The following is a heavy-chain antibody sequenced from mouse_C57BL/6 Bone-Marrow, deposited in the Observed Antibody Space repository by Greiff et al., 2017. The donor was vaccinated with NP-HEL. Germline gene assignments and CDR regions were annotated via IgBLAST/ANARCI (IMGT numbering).Heavy chain of an antibody. Sequence: EVKLVESGGGLVKPGGSLKLSCAASGFTFSSYAMSWVRQTPEKRLEWVATISDGGSYTYYPDNVKGRFTISRDNAKNNLYLQMSHLKSEDTAMYYCAREGTTVVPYFDYWGQGTTLTVSS. V-gene: IGHV5-4*01. J-gene: IGHJ2*01. CDR1: GFTFSSYA. CDR2: ISDGGSYT. D-gene: IGHD1-1*01. CDR3: AREGTTVVPYFDY.